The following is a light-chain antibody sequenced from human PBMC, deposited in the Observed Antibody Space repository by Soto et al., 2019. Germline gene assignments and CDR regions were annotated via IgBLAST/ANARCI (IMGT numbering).Light chain of an antibody. CDR2: DVS. V-gene: IGLV2-11*01. J-gene: IGLJ1*01. Sequence: QSAPTQPRSVSGSPGQSVTISCTGTSSDVGEYDYVSWYQQHPGKAPKLMIFDVSERPSGVPDRFSGSKTGNTASLTISGLQADDEADYYCCSYAGSPYVFGTGTKVTVL. CDR1: SSDVGEYDY. CDR3: CSYAGSPYV.